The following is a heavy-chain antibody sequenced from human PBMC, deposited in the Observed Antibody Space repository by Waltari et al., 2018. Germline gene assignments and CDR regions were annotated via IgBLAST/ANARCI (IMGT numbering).Heavy chain of an antibody. CDR3: AIRAAVGAFDI. J-gene: IGHJ3*02. CDR2: IILIFGTA. CDR1: AGTFSSYA. V-gene: IGHV1-69*13. D-gene: IGHD6-25*01. Sequence: QVQLVQSGAEVKKPGSSVKVSCKASAGTFSSYAISWGRQAPGHGLGWMGGIILIFGTANYAQKCQGRVTITADESTSTAYMELSSLRSEDTAVYYCAIRAAVGAFDIWGQGTMVTVSS.